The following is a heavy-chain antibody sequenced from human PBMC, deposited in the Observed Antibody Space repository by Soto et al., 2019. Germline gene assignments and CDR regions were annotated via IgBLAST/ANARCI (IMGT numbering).Heavy chain of an antibody. CDR2: INHSGST. Sequence: SETLSLTCAVYGGSFSGYYWSWIRQPPGKGLEWIGEINHSGSTNYNPSLKSRVTISVDTSKNHFSLKLSSVTAADTAVYYCARGKRGSGWYYYYYGMDVWGQGTTVTVS. J-gene: IGHJ6*02. D-gene: IGHD6-19*01. CDR1: GGSFSGYY. V-gene: IGHV4-34*01. CDR3: ARGKRGSGWYYYYYGMDV.